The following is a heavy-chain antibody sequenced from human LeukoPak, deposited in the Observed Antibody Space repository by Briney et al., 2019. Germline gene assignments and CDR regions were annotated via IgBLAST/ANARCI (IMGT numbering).Heavy chain of an antibody. CDR3: ARVYNYYDTSGYYLCNYFDH. Sequence: ASVKVSCKASGYTFTSYGISWVRQAPGQGLEWMGWISVYNGNTNNAQKLQGRVTMTTDTSTSTAYMELRSLRSDDTAVYYCARVYNYYDTSGYYLCNYFDHWGRGTLVTVSS. CDR1: GYTFTSYG. CDR2: ISVYNGNT. D-gene: IGHD3-22*01. J-gene: IGHJ4*02. V-gene: IGHV1-18*01.